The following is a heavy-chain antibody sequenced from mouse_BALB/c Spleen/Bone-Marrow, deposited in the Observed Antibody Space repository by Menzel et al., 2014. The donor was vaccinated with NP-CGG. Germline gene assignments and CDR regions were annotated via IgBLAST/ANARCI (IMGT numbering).Heavy chain of an antibody. CDR3: AREDDYYGMDY. CDR1: GYTFTSYV. CDR2: INPYNDGT. V-gene: IGHV1-14*01. Sequence: LQESGPELVKPGASVKMSCKASGYTFTSYVLHWVKQKPGQGLEWIGYINPYNDGTKSNEKFKGKATLTSDKSSSTAYMELSSLTSEDSAVYYCAREDDYYGMDYWGQGTSVTVSS. J-gene: IGHJ4*01.